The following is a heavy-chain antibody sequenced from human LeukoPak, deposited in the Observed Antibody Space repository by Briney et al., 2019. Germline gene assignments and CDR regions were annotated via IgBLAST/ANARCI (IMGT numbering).Heavy chain of an antibody. Sequence: SETLSLTCTVSGGSISSSSYYWGWNRQPPGKGLEWIGCIYYSGSTYYNPSLKSRVTISVGTSKNQFSLKLSSVTAADTAVYYCARAPRGRDWQQLVFWFDPWGQGTLVTVSS. J-gene: IGHJ5*02. CDR3: ARAPRGRDWQQLVFWFDP. D-gene: IGHD6-13*01. CDR1: GGSISSSSYY. CDR2: IYYSGST. V-gene: IGHV4-39*07.